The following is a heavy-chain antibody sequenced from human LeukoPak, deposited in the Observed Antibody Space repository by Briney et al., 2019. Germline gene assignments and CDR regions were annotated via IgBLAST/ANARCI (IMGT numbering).Heavy chain of an antibody. V-gene: IGHV3-30*03. J-gene: IGHJ4*02. Sequence: GRSLRLSCAASGFTFSSYGMHWVRQAPGKGLEWVAVISYDGSNKYYADSVKGRFTISRDNSKNTLYLQMNSLRAEDTAVYYCARATPPYYYDSSGSGGPDYWGQGTLVTVSS. CDR3: ARATPPYYYDSSGSGGPDY. CDR2: ISYDGSNK. CDR1: GFTFSSYG. D-gene: IGHD3-22*01.